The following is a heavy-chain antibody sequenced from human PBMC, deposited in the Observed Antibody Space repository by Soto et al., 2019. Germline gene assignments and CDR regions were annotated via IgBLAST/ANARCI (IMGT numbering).Heavy chain of an antibody. CDR2: LNPNTGGI. CDR1: GYTFTDYY. CDR3: ARESEAVAGTEFDY. V-gene: IGHV1-2*04. Sequence: ASVKVSCKTSGYTFTDYYIHWVRQAPGQGLEWMGWLNPNTGGINYAQRFQGWVTMTRDTSISTAYMELSRLKSDDTAVYYCARESEAVAGTEFDYWGPGTPVTVSS. J-gene: IGHJ4*02. D-gene: IGHD6-19*01.